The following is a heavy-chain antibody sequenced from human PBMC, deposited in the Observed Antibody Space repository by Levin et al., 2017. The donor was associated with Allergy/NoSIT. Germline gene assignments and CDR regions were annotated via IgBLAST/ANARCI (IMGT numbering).Heavy chain of an antibody. D-gene: IGHD6-13*01. CDR1: GFTFSSYG. Sequence: PGGSLRLSCAASGFTFSSYGMHWVRQAPGKGLEWVAVISYDGSNKYYADSVKGRFTISRDNSKNTLYLQMNSLRAEDTAVYYCAKDLLPSQDIAAAGMGDEYYYYGMDVWGQGTTVTVSS. CDR2: ISYDGSNK. V-gene: IGHV3-30*18. J-gene: IGHJ6*02. CDR3: AKDLLPSQDIAAAGMGDEYYYYGMDV.